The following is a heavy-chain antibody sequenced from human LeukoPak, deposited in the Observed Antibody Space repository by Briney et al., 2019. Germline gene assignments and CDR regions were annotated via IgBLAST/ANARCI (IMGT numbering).Heavy chain of an antibody. CDR2: FDPEDGEA. D-gene: IGHD2-15*01. CDR1: GYTLTELS. Sequence: GASVKVSCKVSGYTLTELSMHWVRQAPGKGLEWMGGFDPEDGEAIYTQKFQGRVTMTEDTSTDTAYMEPSSLRSDDTAVYYCAADEGFLLSNWGQGTLVTVSS. J-gene: IGHJ4*02. V-gene: IGHV1-24*01. CDR3: AADEGFLLSN.